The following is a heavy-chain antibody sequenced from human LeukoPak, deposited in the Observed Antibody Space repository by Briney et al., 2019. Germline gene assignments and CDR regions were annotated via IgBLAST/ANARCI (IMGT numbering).Heavy chain of an antibody. CDR2: IIPILGIA. Sequence: ASVKVSCKASGGTFSSYAISWVRQAPGQGLEWMGGIIPILGIANYAQKFQGRVTITADKSTSTAYMELSSLRSEDTAVYYCATRTATDAFDIWGQGTMVTVSS. CDR1: GGTFSSYA. J-gene: IGHJ3*02. CDR3: ATRTATDAFDI. D-gene: IGHD2-21*02. V-gene: IGHV1-69*10.